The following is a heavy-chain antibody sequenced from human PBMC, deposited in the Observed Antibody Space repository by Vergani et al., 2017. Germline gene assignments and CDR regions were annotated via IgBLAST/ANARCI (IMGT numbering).Heavy chain of an antibody. CDR3: ARDFNDYSNY. CDR2: INHSGST. CDR1: GGSFSGYY. Sequence: QVQLQQWGAGLLKPSETLSLTCAVYGGSFSGYYWSWIRQPPGKGLEWIGEINHSGSTNYNPSLKSRVTISVDTSKNQFSLKLSSVTAADTAVYYCARDFNDYSNYWGQGTLVTVSS. V-gene: IGHV4-34*01. D-gene: IGHD4-11*01. J-gene: IGHJ4*02.